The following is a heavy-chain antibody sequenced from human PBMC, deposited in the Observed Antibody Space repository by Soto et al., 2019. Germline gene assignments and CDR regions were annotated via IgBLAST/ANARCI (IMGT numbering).Heavy chain of an antibody. D-gene: IGHD2-8*01. V-gene: IGHV4-31*03. J-gene: IGHJ5*01. CDR3: ASGTFNDISFDS. CDR2: IDYTGAA. CDR1: GGSIDTGGFY. Sequence: QVQLQESGPGLVKPSQTLTLTCSVSGGSIDTGGFYWSWARQLPGKGLQWIGYIDYTGAAYYNPALKSRVVISLDTSANQFSLSLTSLTAADTAVYYCASGTFNDISFDSWGQGRLVTVSS.